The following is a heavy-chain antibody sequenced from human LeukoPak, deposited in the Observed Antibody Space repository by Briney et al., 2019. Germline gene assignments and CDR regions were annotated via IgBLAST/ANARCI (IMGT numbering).Heavy chain of an antibody. J-gene: IGHJ4*02. CDR3: ARGSFYVPSSLYYFDS. CDR2: IWYDGINQ. CDR1: GFTFSSYG. D-gene: IGHD3-16*01. Sequence: GGSLRLSCAASGFTFSSYGMHWVRQAPGKGLEWVAVIWYDGINQYYADSVKGRFTISRDNSKNTLYLQMNSLRAEDTAVYYCARGSFYVPSSLYYFDSWGQGTLVTVSS. V-gene: IGHV3-33*01.